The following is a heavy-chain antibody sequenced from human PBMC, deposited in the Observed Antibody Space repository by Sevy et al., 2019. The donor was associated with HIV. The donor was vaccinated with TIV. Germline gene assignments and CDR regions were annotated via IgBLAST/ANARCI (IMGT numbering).Heavy chain of an antibody. CDR3: ARVRGYDFWSGYSANEGWFDP. CDR1: GGTFSSYA. V-gene: IGHV1-69*13. CDR2: IIPIFGTA. Sequence: ASVKVSCKASGGTFSSYAISWVRQAPGQGLEWMGGIIPIFGTANYAQKFQGRVTITADESTSTAYMELSSLRSEDTAVYYCARVRGYDFWSGYSANEGWFDPWGQGTLVTVSS. J-gene: IGHJ5*02. D-gene: IGHD3-3*01.